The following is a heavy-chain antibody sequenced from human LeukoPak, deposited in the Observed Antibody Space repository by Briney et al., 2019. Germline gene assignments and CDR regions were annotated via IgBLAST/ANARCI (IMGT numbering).Heavy chain of an antibody. CDR3: ASSGYEYYYYYGMDV. J-gene: IGHJ6*02. D-gene: IGHD5-12*01. CDR1: GFTFSSYA. CDR2: ISYDGSNK. V-gene: IGHV3-30*01. Sequence: PGRSLRLFCAASGFTFSSYAMHWVRQAPGKGLEWVAVISYDGSNKYYADSVKGRFTISRDNSKNTLYLQMNSLRAEDTAVYYCASSGYEYYYYYGMDVWGQGTTVTVSS.